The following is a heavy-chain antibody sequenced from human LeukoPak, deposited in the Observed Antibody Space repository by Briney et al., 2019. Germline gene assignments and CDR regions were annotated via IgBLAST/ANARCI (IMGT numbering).Heavy chain of an antibody. J-gene: IGHJ4*02. Sequence: GRSLRLSCVASGFTFTTADLHWVRQAPGKGLEWVAVITYDGSNKHYTDSVRGRFTISRDSSKNTLFLQMNSLRIEDTAVYYCARVAQIGWSWGGSYFDYWGQGTLVTVSS. V-gene: IGHV3-30*04. CDR2: ITYDGSNK. D-gene: IGHD1-26*01. CDR3: ARVAQIGWSWGGSYFDY. CDR1: GFTFTTAD.